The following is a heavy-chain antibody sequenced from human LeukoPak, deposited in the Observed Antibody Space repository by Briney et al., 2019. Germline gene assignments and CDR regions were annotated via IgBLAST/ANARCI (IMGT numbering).Heavy chain of an antibody. CDR1: GFTFDDYA. J-gene: IGHJ4*02. D-gene: IGHD4-11*01. CDR3: ARGTTVTWKPVDF. V-gene: IGHV3-9*01. Sequence: GRSLRLSCAASGFTFDDYAMHWVRQAPGKGLEWVSGISWNSGSIGYADSVKGRFTISRDNSKNTLYLQMNSLGAEDTAVYYCARGTTVTWKPVDFWGQGTLVTVSS. CDR2: ISWNSGSI.